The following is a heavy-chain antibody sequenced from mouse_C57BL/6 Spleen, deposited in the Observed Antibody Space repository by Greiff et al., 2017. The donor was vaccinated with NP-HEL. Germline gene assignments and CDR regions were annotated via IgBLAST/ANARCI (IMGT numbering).Heavy chain of an antibody. CDR2: IYPSDSET. CDR3: ARETGTDYWYFDV. Sequence: QVQLQQPGAELVRPGSSVKLSCKASGYTFTSYWMDWVKQGPGQGLEWIGNIYPSDSETHYNQKFKDKATLTVDKSSSTAYMQLSSLTSEDSAVYYCARETGTDYWYFDVWGTGTTVTVSS. V-gene: IGHV1-61*01. J-gene: IGHJ1*03. D-gene: IGHD4-1*01. CDR1: GYTFTSYW.